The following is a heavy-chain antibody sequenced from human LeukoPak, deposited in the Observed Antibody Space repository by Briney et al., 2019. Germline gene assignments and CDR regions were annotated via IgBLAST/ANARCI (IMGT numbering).Heavy chain of an antibody. V-gene: IGHV3-21*01. D-gene: IGHD3-10*01. J-gene: IGHJ4*02. CDR2: ITSTRNHI. CDR1: GFTFSTYD. CDR3: ARVYSANGYGSGYYDY. Sequence: GGTLRLSCVASGFTFSTYDMNWVRQAPGKGLEWVSAITSTRNHINYADSVKGRFTISRDSANNSLYLQMMSLRAEDTAVYYCARVYSANGYGSGYYDYWGQGTLVTVSS.